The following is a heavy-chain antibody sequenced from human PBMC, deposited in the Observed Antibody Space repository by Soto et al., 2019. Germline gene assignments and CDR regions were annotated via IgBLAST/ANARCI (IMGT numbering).Heavy chain of an antibody. Sequence: SETLSLTCTVSGGSISSGGYYWSWIRQHPGKGLEWIGYIYYSGSTYYNPSLKSRVTISVDTSKNQFSLKLSSVTAADTAVYYCARVSYNWNDVPAFDIWGQGTMVTVSS. D-gene: IGHD1-1*01. CDR2: IYYSGST. J-gene: IGHJ3*02. CDR3: ARVSYNWNDVPAFDI. V-gene: IGHV4-31*03. CDR1: GGSISSGGYY.